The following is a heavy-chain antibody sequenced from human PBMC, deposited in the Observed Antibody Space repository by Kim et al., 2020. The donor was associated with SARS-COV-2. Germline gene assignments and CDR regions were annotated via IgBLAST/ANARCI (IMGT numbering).Heavy chain of an antibody. D-gene: IGHD3-22*01. CDR2: IYYSGST. CDR1: GGSISSSSYY. J-gene: IGHJ4*02. V-gene: IGHV4-39*01. CDR3: AAIVVVTFVDSSDY. Sequence: SETLSLTCTVSGGSISSSSYYWGWIRQPPGKGLEWIGSIYYSGSTYYNPSLKSRVTISVDTSKNQFSLKLSSVTAADTAVYYCAAIVVVTFVDSSDYWGQGTLVTVSS.